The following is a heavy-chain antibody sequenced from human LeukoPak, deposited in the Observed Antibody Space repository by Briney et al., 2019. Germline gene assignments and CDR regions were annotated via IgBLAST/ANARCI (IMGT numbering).Heavy chain of an antibody. D-gene: IGHD6-19*01. Sequence: GGSLRLSCAASGFTFSTYSMNWVRQAPGKGLEWVSSTSTSSSYIYYADSVKGRFTISRDNAKNSLYLQMNSLRADDTAVYYCARDLEGVAGTASTFDYWGQGTLVTVSS. V-gene: IGHV3-21*01. CDR1: GFTFSTYS. CDR3: ARDLEGVAGTASTFDY. CDR2: TSTSSSYI. J-gene: IGHJ4*02.